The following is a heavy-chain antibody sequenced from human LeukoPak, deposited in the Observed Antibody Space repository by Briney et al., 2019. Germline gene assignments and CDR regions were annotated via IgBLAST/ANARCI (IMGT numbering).Heavy chain of an antibody. Sequence: ASVKVSCKASGYTFTSYGISWVRQAPGQGLEWMGWISAYNGNTNYAQKLQGRVTMTTDTSTSTANMELRSLRSDDTAVYYCERDYLAYRGGDCYSGYDYWGQGTLVTAPS. D-gene: IGHD2-21*02. CDR2: ISAYNGNT. V-gene: IGHV1-18*01. CDR3: ERDYLAYRGGDCYSGYDY. CDR1: GYTFTSYG. J-gene: IGHJ4*02.